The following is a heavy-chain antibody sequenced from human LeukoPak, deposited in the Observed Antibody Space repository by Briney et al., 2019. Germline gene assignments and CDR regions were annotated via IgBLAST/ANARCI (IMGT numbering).Heavy chain of an antibody. J-gene: IGHJ4*02. CDR1: GFTFSDYY. V-gene: IGHV3-11*04. CDR3: AREEAANPFDY. Sequence: GGSLRLSCAASGFTFSDYYMSWIRQAPGKGLEWVSYISSSGSTIYYADSVKGRFTISRDNAKNSLYLQMNSLRAEDTAVYYRAREEAANPFDYWGQGTLVTVSS. CDR2: ISSSGSTI. D-gene: IGHD2-15*01.